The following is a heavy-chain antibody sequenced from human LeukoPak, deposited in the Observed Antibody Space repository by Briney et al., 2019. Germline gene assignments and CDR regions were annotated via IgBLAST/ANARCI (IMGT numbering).Heavy chain of an antibody. J-gene: IGHJ5*02. Sequence: ASVKVSCKASGYTFTSYAMNWVRQAPGQGLEWMGWIYTNTGNPTYAQGFTGRFVFSLDTSVSTAYLQISSLKAEDTAVYYCARVGYGSGSYAYWFDPWGQGTLVTVSS. V-gene: IGHV7-4-1*02. D-gene: IGHD3-10*01. CDR2: IYTNTGNP. CDR1: GYTFTSYA. CDR3: ARVGYGSGSYAYWFDP.